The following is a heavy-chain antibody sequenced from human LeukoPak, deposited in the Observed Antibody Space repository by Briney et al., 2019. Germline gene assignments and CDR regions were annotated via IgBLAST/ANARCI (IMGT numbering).Heavy chain of an antibody. CDR2: MNPKSGKT. D-gene: IGHD4-17*01. V-gene: IGHV1-8*01. Sequence: ASVKVSCKASGDTFTNYEINWVRQAPGQGLERMGWMNPKSGKTGYGQKFQGRVTMTRNTSITTAYMELSSLRPEDTAVYFCARVHDYGDYDPDYWGQGTLVTVSP. CDR1: GDTFTNYE. J-gene: IGHJ4*02. CDR3: ARVHDYGDYDPDY.